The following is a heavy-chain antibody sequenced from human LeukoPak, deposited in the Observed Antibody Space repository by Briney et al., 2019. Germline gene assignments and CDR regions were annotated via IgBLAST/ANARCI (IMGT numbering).Heavy chain of an antibody. CDR1: GGSIHNYY. CDR3: AREGSYGGNSLDY. D-gene: IGHD4-23*01. V-gene: IGHV4-59*13. J-gene: IGHJ4*02. CDR2: IYDSGST. Sequence: SETLSLTCTVSGGSIHNYYWTWIRQPPGKGLEWIGFIYDSGSTNYNPSLKSRVTISVDTSKNQFSLKLSSVTAADTAVYYCAREGSYGGNSLDYWGQGTLVTVSS.